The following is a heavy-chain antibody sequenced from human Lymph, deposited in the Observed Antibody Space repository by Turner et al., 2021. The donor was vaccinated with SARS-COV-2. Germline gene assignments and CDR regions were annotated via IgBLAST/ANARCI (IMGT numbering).Heavy chain of an antibody. Sequence: QVQLQESRPRLVKPLETLSLTCTVSGGSMNNNYWSWIRQPPGKRLEWIGFIFYRGSNNYNPSLKSRVTISVDTSENKFSLKLTSVTAADTAIYYCARQTVNNWVDPWGQGTLVTVSS. D-gene: IGHD2-21*02. CDR3: ARQTVNNWVDP. CDR1: GGSMNNNY. J-gene: IGHJ5*02. V-gene: IGHV4-59*01. CDR2: IFYRGSN.